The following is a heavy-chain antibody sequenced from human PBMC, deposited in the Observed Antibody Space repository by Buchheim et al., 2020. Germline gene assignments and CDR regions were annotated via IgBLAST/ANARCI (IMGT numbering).Heavy chain of an antibody. Sequence: QVQLVESGGGVVQPGRSLRLSCAASGFTFSSYGMHWVRQAPGKGLEWVAVISYDGSNKYYADSVKGRFTISRDNSKKPLYLQMNSLRAEDTAVYYCAKDENDYWGQGTL. CDR3: AKDENDY. J-gene: IGHJ4*02. CDR1: GFTFSSYG. CDR2: ISYDGSNK. V-gene: IGHV3-30*18.